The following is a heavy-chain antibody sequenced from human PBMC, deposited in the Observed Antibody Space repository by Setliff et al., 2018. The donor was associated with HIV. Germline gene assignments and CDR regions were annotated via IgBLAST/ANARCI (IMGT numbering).Heavy chain of an antibody. CDR1: GYNFTNFW. CDR2: IYPGDYDT. Sequence: GESLKISCKASGYNFTNFWIGWVRQMPGKRLEWIGIIYPGDYDTRYNPSFQGQVTISADKSIRTAYLQWSSLKASDTAIYYCTRQGDFGQGGDYWGQGAQVTVSS. J-gene: IGHJ4*02. D-gene: IGHD4-17*01. V-gene: IGHV5-51*01. CDR3: TRQGDFGQGGDY.